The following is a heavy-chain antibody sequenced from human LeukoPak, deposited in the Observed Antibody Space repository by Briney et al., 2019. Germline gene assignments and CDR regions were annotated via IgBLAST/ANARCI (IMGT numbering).Heavy chain of an antibody. CDR3: VKTIQWPYYFDY. V-gene: IGHV3-23*01. CDR1: GFTFSSYA. D-gene: IGHD6-19*01. CDR2: VSGGGGTT. J-gene: IGHJ4*02. Sequence: PGGSLRLSCAASGFTFSSYAVSWVRQAPWKGLEWVSAVSGGGGTTYYADSVKGRFTISRDNSKNTLYLQMSSLRAEDTAVYYCVKTIQWPYYFDYWGQGTLVTVSS.